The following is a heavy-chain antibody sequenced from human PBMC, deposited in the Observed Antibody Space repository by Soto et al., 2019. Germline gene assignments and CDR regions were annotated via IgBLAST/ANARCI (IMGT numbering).Heavy chain of an antibody. CDR1: GGSVSSGFYY. CDR3: ARGRGCPTNSFDS. V-gene: IGHV4-61*03. D-gene: IGHD6-19*01. CDR2: MAYSGDA. Sequence: QVHLQESGPGLVKPSEALSLTCTVSGGSVSSGFYYWSWIRQAPGKGLEWIGYMAYSGDANYHPALHSPLSISVDTAKKHSSTRLASGTGADTAVYCCARGRGCPTNSFDSWGPGTLVIVSS. J-gene: IGHJ5*01.